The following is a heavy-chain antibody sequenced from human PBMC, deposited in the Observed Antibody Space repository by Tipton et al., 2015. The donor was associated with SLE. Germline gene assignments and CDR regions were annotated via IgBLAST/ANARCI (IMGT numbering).Heavy chain of an antibody. V-gene: IGHV3-30*04. CDR2: ISYDGSNK. Sequence: SLRLSCAASGFTFSSYAMHWVRQAPGKGLEWVAVISYDGSNKYYADSVKGRFTISRDNSKNTLYLQMNSLRAEDTAVYYCARDYYDFWSVYPRFAFDIWGQGTMVAVSS. J-gene: IGHJ3*02. CDR1: GFTFSSYA. D-gene: IGHD3-3*01. CDR3: ARDYYDFWSVYPRFAFDI.